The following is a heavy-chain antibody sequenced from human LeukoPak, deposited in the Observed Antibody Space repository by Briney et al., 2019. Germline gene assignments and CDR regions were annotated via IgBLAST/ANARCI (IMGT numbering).Heavy chain of an antibody. CDR2: IYSDNT. Sequence: GGSLRLSCAASGFTFSSYSMNWVRQAPGKGLEWVSFIYSDNTHYSDSVKGRFTISRDNAKSSLYLQMNSLRAEDTAVYYCARNPGRKFDFWGQGALVTVSS. CDR1: GFTFSSYS. D-gene: IGHD3-10*01. V-gene: IGHV3-21*01. J-gene: IGHJ4*02. CDR3: ARNPGRKFDF.